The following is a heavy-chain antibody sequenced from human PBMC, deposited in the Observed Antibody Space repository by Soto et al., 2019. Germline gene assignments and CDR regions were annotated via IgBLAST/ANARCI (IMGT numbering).Heavy chain of an antibody. CDR2: IYWDDDK. V-gene: IGHV2-5*02. CDR3: ARIASSPELLKTLLLDY. Sequence: SGPTLVKPTQTLTLTCTFSGFSLSPSGVGVGWIRQPPGKALEWLALIYWDDDKRYSPSLKSRLTITKDTSKNQVVLTMTNMDPVDTATYYCARIASSPELLKTLLLDYWGQGTLVTVSS. CDR1: GFSLSPSGVG. J-gene: IGHJ4*02. D-gene: IGHD1-26*01.